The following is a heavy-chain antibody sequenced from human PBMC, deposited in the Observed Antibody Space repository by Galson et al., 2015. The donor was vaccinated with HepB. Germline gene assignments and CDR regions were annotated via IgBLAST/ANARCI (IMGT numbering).Heavy chain of an antibody. CDR1: GYTFTRYA. CDR3: VRESVVVPTATPYYFDY. CDR2: SNAGNGNT. V-gene: IGHV1-3*01. J-gene: IGHJ4*02. D-gene: IGHD2-2*01. Sequence: SVKVSCKASGYTFTRYAIHWVRPAPGQRLEWMGWSNAGNGNTKYSQKFQGRVTITRDTSASTAYMELSRLRSADSGVFYCVRESVVVPTATPYYFDYWGQGTLVTVSS.